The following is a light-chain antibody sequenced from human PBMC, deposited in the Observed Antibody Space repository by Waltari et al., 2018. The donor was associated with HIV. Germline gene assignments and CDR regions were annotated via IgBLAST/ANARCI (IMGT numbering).Light chain of an antibody. CDR3: MQATQWPYT. CDR2: QVS. Sequence: DVAMTPSPLSLPVTRGRPASISCRPSQSLLYSDGNTYLHWFQQRPGQSPRRLIHQVSKPDSGVPDRFSGSESGTDFTLKISRVEAEDVGIDYCMQATQWPYTFGQGTKLEI. CDR1: QSLLYSDGNTY. J-gene: IGKJ2*01. V-gene: IGKV2-30*01.